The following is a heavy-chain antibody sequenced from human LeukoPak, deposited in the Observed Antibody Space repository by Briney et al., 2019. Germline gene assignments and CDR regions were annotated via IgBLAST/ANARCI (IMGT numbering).Heavy chain of an antibody. CDR2: INPNSGGT. CDR1: GYTFTGYY. V-gene: IGHV1-2*06. D-gene: IGHD3-22*01. Sequence: ASVKVSCKAAGYTFTGYYMFWVRQAPGQGLEWMGRINPNSGGTNYAQKFQGRVTMTRDTSISTAYMELSRLRSDDTAVYYCARGLSYYYDSSGYYYFDYWGQGTLVTVSS. CDR3: ARGLSYYYDSSGYYYFDY. J-gene: IGHJ4*02.